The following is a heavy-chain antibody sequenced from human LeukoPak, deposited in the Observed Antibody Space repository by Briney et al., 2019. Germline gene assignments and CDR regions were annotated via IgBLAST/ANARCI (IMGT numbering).Heavy chain of an antibody. V-gene: IGHV4-4*02. CDR2: IFHSGST. Sequence: SETMSLTCAVSGGSISTNNWWSWVRQPPGKGLEWIGEIFHSGSTNYNPSLKSRVTISVDKSNNHFSLNLTSVTAADTDVYYCARDQNPSGSGSPLADAFDVWGQGAKVTVSS. CDR3: ARDQNPSGSGSPLADAFDV. D-gene: IGHD6-19*01. J-gene: IGHJ3*01. CDR1: GGSISTNNW.